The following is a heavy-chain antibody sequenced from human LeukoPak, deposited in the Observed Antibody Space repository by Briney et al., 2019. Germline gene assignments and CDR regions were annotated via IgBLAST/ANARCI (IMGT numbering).Heavy chain of an antibody. CDR3: ARLRFGEPYFDY. Sequence: PSETLSLTCTVSGGSISSSSYYWGWIRQPPGRGLEWIGRIYYSGSTYYNPSLKSRVTISVDTSKNQFSLKLSSVTAADTAVYYCARLRFGEPYFDYWGQGTLVTVSS. J-gene: IGHJ4*02. D-gene: IGHD3-10*01. CDR1: GGSISSSSYY. V-gene: IGHV4-39*01. CDR2: IYYSGST.